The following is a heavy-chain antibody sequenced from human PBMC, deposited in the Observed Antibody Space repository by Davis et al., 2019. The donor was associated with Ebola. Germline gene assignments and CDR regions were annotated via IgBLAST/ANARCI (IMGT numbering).Heavy chain of an antibody. CDR3: ARRGIAVAGVDY. D-gene: IGHD6-19*01. CDR1: GFTFSSYS. CDR2: ISSSSSYI. V-gene: IGHV3-21*01. Sequence: GESLKISCAASGFTFSSYSMNWVRQAPGKGLEWVSSISSSSSYIYYADSVKGRFTISRDNAKNSLYLQMNSLRAKDTAVYYCARRGIAVAGVDYWGQGTLVTVSS. J-gene: IGHJ4*02.